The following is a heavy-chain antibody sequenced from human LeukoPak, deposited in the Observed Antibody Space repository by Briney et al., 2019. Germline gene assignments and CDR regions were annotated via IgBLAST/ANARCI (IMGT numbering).Heavy chain of an antibody. V-gene: IGHV4-39*01. Sequence: PSETLSLTCTVSGGSISSSSYYWGWIRQTPGKGLEWIGSIYYSGSTYYNPSLKSRVTISVDTSKNQFSLKLSSVTAADTAVYYCARHIAEMATISAWGQGILVTVSS. D-gene: IGHD5-24*01. CDR3: ARHIAEMATISA. CDR1: GGSISSSSYY. CDR2: IYYSGST. J-gene: IGHJ5*02.